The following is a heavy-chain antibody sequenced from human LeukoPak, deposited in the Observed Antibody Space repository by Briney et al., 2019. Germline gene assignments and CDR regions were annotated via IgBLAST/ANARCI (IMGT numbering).Heavy chain of an antibody. CDR3: AKDATPYY. V-gene: IGHV3-23*01. CDR2: ISGSGEST. Sequence: PGGSLRLSCAASGFTFSSFAMTWVRQAPGQGLEWVSSISGSGESTFYANSVKGHFTISRDNSKNTLYLQMNSLRADDTAVYYCAKDATPYYWGQRTLVTVSS. CDR1: GFTFSSFA. J-gene: IGHJ4*02. D-gene: IGHD5-12*01.